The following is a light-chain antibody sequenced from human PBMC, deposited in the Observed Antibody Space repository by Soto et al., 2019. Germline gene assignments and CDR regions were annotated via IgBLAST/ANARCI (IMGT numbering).Light chain of an antibody. Sequence: EIVLTQSPGTLSLSPGERATLSCRASQSVRSNYLAWYQQKPGQAPRLLIYGASSRATGIPDRFSGTGSGTDFTRTISRLETEDFAVYYCQQYGGAPYTFGQGTKLEIK. V-gene: IGKV3-20*01. CDR1: QSVRSNY. CDR3: QQYGGAPYT. J-gene: IGKJ2*01. CDR2: GAS.